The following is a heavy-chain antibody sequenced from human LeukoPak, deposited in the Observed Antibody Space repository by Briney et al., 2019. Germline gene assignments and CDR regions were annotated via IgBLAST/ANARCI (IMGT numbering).Heavy chain of an antibody. CDR1: GGSISSYY. CDR2: IYYSGST. J-gene: IGHJ5*02. V-gene: IGHV4-59*01. Sequence: SETLSLTCAVSGGSISSYYWSWIRQPPGKGLEWIGDIYYSGSTNYNPSLKSRVTISVDTSKNQFYLKLSSVTAADTAEYYCAGYDIAVAPSRFGTWGQGTLVTVSS. D-gene: IGHD6-19*01. CDR3: AGYDIAVAPSRFGT.